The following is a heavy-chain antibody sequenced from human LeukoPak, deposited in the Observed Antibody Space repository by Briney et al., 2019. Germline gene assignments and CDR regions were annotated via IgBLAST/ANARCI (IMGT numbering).Heavy chain of an antibody. CDR2: IRYDGSNK. V-gene: IGHV3-30*02. CDR1: GFTFSSYG. J-gene: IGHJ6*03. CDR3: AKAGSLEWLLYDYYYMDV. D-gene: IGHD3-3*01. Sequence: GGSLRLSCAASGFTFSSYGMHWVRQAPGKGLEWVAFIRYDGSNKYYADSVKGRFTISRDNSKNTLYLQMNSLRAEDTAVYYCAKAGSLEWLLYDYYYMDVWGKGTTVTVSS.